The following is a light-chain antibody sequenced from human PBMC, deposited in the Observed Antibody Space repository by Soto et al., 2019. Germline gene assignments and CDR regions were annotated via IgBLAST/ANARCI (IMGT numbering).Light chain of an antibody. V-gene: IGLV1-47*01. J-gene: IGLJ2*01. CDR1: TPNIGSNY. CDR2: MND. CDR3: AAWDDSLRGSVV. Sequence: QSVLTQAPSASGTPGQRVTISCSGSTPNIGSNYVYWYQQLPGAAPKLLIYMNDQRPSGVRDRFSGSKSGTSASLAISGLRSEDEGDYYCAAWDDSLRGSVVFGGGTKLTVL.